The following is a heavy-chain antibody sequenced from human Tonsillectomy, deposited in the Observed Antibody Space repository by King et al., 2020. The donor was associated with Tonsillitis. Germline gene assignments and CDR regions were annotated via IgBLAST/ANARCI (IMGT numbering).Heavy chain of an antibody. V-gene: IGHV3-30*01. Sequence: VQLVESGGGVVQPGRSLRLSCAASGFSFSSYAMHWVRQAPGKRLEWVAIISYDGSNQYYADSVKGRFTISRDNSKNTLYLQMNSLRAEDTAVYYCARGIYPAEYFQHWGQGTLVTVSS. CDR1: GFSFSSYA. J-gene: IGHJ1*01. CDR3: ARGIYPAEYFQH. D-gene: IGHD2/OR15-2a*01. CDR2: ISYDGSNQ.